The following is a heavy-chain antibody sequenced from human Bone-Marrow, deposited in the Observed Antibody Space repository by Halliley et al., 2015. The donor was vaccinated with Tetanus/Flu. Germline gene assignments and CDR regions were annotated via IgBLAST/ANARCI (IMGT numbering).Heavy chain of an antibody. CDR1: GYSISSNNW. V-gene: IGHV4-28*01. Sequence: LRLSCAVSGYSISSNNWWGWIRQPPGKGLEWIGSISYTGSTYYNPSLKSRVTMSVDTSKNQSSLKLRSVTAVDTAVYFCARIASVARGSYVDYWGQGTLVTVSS. CDR2: ISYTGST. J-gene: IGHJ4*02. CDR3: ARIASVARGSYVDY. D-gene: IGHD1-26*01.